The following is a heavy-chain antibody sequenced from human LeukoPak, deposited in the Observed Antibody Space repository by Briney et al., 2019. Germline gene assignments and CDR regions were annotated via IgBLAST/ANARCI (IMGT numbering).Heavy chain of an antibody. CDR1: GFTFGSYS. V-gene: IGHV3-64*02. J-gene: IGHJ2*01. D-gene: IGHD1-26*01. CDR3: AREGGGSGLWYYDL. CDR2: IGGDGLTT. Sequence: GGSLRLSCAASGFTFGSYSMHWVRQAPGKGPEFVSVIGGDGLTTFYADSVKDRFTISRDSSKSTLYLEMGSLRAEDMAVYYCAREGGGSGLWYYDLWGRGTLVTVSS.